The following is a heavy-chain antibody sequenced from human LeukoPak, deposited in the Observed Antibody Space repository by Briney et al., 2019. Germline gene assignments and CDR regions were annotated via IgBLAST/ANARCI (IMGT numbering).Heavy chain of an antibody. Sequence: GGALRLSCAASGFTFSSYAMNWVRQAPGKGLEWVSFIRSDSRTIYYADSVKGRVTISRDNAQNSLYLQMKSLRDEDTAVYYCARYGSGTSYITNYFDYWGQGTLVTVSS. CDR1: GFTFSSYA. CDR2: IRSDSRTI. D-gene: IGHD3-10*01. J-gene: IGHJ4*02. CDR3: ARYGSGTSYITNYFDY. V-gene: IGHV3-48*02.